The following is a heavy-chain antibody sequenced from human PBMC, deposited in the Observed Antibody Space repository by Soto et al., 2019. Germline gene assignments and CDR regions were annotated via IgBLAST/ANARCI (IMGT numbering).Heavy chain of an antibody. CDR3: ARHRVPTGNWFDP. D-gene: IGHD2-2*01. CDR2: IDPSDSYT. Sequence: GESLKISCKGSGYSFTSYWIGWVRQMPGKGLEWMGRIDPSDSYTNYSPSFQGHVTISADKSISTAYLQWSSLKASDTAMYYYARHRVPTGNWFDPWGQGTLVTVS. CDR1: GYSFTSYW. J-gene: IGHJ5*02. V-gene: IGHV5-10-1*01.